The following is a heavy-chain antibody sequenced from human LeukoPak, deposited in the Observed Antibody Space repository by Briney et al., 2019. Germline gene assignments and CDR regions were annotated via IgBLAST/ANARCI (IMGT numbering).Heavy chain of an antibody. CDR1: GFTFSSYA. CDR2: ISYDGSNK. D-gene: IGHD4-17*01. J-gene: IGHJ3*02. CDR3: AREYGDYIFDI. Sequence: PGGSLRLSCAASGFTFSSYAMHWVRQAPGKGLEWVAVISYDGSNKYYADSVKGRFTISRDNSKNTLYLQMNSLRAEDTAVYYCAREYGDYIFDIWGQGTMVTVSS. V-gene: IGHV3-30*04.